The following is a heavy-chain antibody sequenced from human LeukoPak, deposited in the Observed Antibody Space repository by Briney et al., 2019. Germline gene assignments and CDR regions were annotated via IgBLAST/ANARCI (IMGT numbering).Heavy chain of an antibody. J-gene: IGHJ4*02. CDR1: GFTFDDYA. Sequence: PGGSLRLSCAASGFTFDDYAMPWVRHAPGKGLEWVSGISWNSGSIGYADSVKGRFTISKDNAKNSLYLQMNSLRAEDTALYYCAKDISGGSGTFDYWGQGTLVTVSS. CDR3: AKDISGGSGTFDY. V-gene: IGHV3-9*01. D-gene: IGHD3-10*01. CDR2: ISWNSGSI.